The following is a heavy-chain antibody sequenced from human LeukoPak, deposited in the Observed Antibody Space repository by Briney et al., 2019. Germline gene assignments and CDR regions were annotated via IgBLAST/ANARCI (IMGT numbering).Heavy chain of an antibody. CDR3: ARDPGNYFDY. J-gene: IGHJ4*02. CDR1: GFTFNNYW. Sequence: GGSLRLSCAASGFTFNNYWMHWVRQAPGKGLVWVSRIRTGGSRTNYADSVKGRFTISRDNAKNTLYLQINSLRAEDTAVYYCARDPGNYFDYWGQGTLVTVSS. V-gene: IGHV3-74*01. CDR2: IRTGGSRT.